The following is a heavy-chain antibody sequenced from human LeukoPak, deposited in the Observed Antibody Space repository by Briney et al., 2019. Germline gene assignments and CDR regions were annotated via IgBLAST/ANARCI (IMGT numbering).Heavy chain of an antibody. CDR1: GYTFTSYG. J-gene: IGHJ6*03. CDR2: ISAYNGNT. V-gene: IGHV1-18*01. CDR3: ARIYGSGGYYYYMDV. D-gene: IGHD3-10*01. Sequence: ASVKVSCKGSGYTFTSYGISWVRHAPGQRLEWMGWISAYNGNTNYAQKLQGRVTMTTDTSTSTAYMELRSLRSDDTAVYYCARIYGSGGYYYYMDVWGKGTTVTISS.